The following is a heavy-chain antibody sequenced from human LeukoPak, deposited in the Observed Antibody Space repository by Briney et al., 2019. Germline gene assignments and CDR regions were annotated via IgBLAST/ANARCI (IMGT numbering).Heavy chain of an antibody. D-gene: IGHD1-7*01. CDR3: AREITGTTFHLKYYYYYYMDV. V-gene: IGHV1-2*02. Sequence: ASVKVSCKASGYTFTGYYMHWVRQAPGQGLEWMGWINPNSGGTNYAQKFQGRVTMTRDTSISTAYMELSRLRSDDTAVYYCAREITGTTFHLKYYYYYYMDVWGKGTTVTVSS. J-gene: IGHJ6*03. CDR2: INPNSGGT. CDR1: GYTFTGYY.